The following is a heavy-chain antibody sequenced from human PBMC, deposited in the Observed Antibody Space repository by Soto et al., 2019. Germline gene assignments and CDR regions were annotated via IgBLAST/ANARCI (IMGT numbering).Heavy chain of an antibody. CDR1: GGTFSSYG. Sequence: ASVKVSCKASGGTFSSYGLSWVRQAPGQGLEWMGGIIPILGIANYAQKFQGRVTIIADESTNTAYMELSSLTYEDTGVYYCARGSEDILVVSGASWYNWLDPWGHVSMVAVYS. J-gene: IGHJ5*02. D-gene: IGHD2-2*01. CDR2: IIPILGIA. V-gene: IGHV1-69*10. CDR3: ARGSEDILVVSGASWYNWLDP.